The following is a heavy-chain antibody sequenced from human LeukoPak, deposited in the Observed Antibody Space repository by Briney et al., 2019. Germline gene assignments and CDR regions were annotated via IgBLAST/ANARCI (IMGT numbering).Heavy chain of an antibody. J-gene: IGHJ5*02. D-gene: IGHD3-9*01. V-gene: IGHV4-4*07. CDR1: GGSISSYY. CDR2: FYTSGST. CDR3: ARGVRYFDWLLTYNWFDP. Sequence: SETLSLTCTVSGGSISSYYWSWIRQPAGKGLEWIGRFYTSGSTNYNPSLKSRVTMSVDTSKNQFSLKLSSVTAADTAVYYCARGVRYFDWLLTYNWFDPWGQGTLVTVSS.